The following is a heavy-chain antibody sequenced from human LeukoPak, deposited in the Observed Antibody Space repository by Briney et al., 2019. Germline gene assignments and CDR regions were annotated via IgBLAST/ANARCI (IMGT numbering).Heavy chain of an antibody. J-gene: IGHJ4*02. Sequence: PGGSLRLSCAASGFTFSSYAMHWVRQAPGKGLEWVAVISYDGSNKYYADSVKGRFTISRDNSKNTLYPQMNGLRAEDTAVYYCARGTVTARYSYFDYWGQGTLVTVSS. CDR2: ISYDGSNK. CDR1: GFTFSSYA. CDR3: ARGTVTARYSYFDY. D-gene: IGHD2-21*02. V-gene: IGHV3-30-3*01.